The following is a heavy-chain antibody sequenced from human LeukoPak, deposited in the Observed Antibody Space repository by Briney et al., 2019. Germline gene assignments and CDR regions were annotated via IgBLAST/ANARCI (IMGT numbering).Heavy chain of an antibody. Sequence: GGSLRLSCAASGFTFSSYGMHWVRQAPGKGLEWVAFIRYDGSNKYYADSVKGRFTISRDNSKNTLYLQMNSLRAEDTAVYYCAKVTDYYNSGSNGGFDYWGQGTLVTVSS. J-gene: IGHJ4*02. CDR3: AKVTDYYNSGSNGGFDY. V-gene: IGHV3-30*02. CDR2: IRYDGSNK. D-gene: IGHD3-10*01. CDR1: GFTFSSYG.